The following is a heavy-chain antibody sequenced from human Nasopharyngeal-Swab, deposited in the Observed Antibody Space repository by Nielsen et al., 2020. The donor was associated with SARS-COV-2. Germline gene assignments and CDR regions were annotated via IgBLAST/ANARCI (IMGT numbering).Heavy chain of an antibody. J-gene: IGHJ4*02. D-gene: IGHD6-19*01. CDR2: IYYSGST. CDR1: GGSFSGYY. Sequence: SETLSLTCAVYGGSFSGYYWSWIRQPPGKGLEWIGYIYYSGSTNYNPSLKSRVTVSVDTSKNQFSLKLSSVTAADTAVYYCAIHLAVAGDFDYWGQGTLVTVSS. CDR3: AIHLAVAGDFDY. V-gene: IGHV4-59*08.